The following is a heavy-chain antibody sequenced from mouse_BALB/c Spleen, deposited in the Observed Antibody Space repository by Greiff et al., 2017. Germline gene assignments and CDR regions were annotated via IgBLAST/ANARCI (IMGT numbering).Heavy chain of an antibody. D-gene: IGHD1-1*01. V-gene: IGHV5-9-4*01. CDR3: ARPYYGSSCWYFDV. J-gene: IGHJ1*01. CDR1: GFTFSSYA. CDR2: ISSGGSYT. Sequence: EVKLVESGGGLVKPGGSLKLSCAASGFTFSSYAMSWVRQSPEKRLEWVAEISSGGSYTYYPDTVTGRFTISRDNAKNTLYLEMSSLRSEDTAMYYCARPYYGSSCWYFDVWGAGTTVTVSS.